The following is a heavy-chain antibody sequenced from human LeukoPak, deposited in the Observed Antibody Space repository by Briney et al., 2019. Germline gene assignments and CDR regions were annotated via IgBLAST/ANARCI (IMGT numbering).Heavy chain of an antibody. CDR2: INWNGGST. V-gene: IGHV3-20*04. Sequence: GGSLRLSCAASGFTFDDYGMSWVRQAPGKGLEWVSGINWNGGSTGYADSVKGRFTISRDNAKNSLYLQINSLRAEDTALYYCARAGGAYYYYMDVWGKGTTVTVSS. CDR1: GFTFDDYG. D-gene: IGHD1-26*01. J-gene: IGHJ6*03. CDR3: ARAGGAYYYYMDV.